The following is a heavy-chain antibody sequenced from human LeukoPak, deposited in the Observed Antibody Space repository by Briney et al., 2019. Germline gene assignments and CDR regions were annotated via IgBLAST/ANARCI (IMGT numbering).Heavy chain of an antibody. J-gene: IGHJ3*02. CDR3: ANYSSHDAFDI. V-gene: IGHV4-38-2*01. CDR2: IYHSGST. CDR1: GYSISSGYY. D-gene: IGHD3-10*01. Sequence: RPSETLSLTCAVSGYSISSGYYWGWIRQPPGKGLEWIGSIYHSGSTYYNPSLKSRVTISVDTSKNQFSLKLSSVTAADTAVYYCANYSSHDAFDIWGQGTMVTVSS.